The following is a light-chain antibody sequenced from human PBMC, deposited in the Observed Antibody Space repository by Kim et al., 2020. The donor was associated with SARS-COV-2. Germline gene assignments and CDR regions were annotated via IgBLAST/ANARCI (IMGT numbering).Light chain of an antibody. CDR1: QSVSRN. V-gene: IGKV3-15*01. CDR3: QQDNNWPLT. CDR2: GAS. Sequence: EIVMTQSPATLSVSPGERATLSCRASQSVSRNLAWYQQKPGQAPRLLIYGASTRATGIPARFSGSGSGTEFTLTISSLQSEDFAVYYCQQDNNWPLTFGQGTKVYIK. J-gene: IGKJ1*01.